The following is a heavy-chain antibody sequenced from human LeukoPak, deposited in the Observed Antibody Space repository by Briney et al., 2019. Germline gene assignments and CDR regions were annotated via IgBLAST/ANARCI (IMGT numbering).Heavy chain of an antibody. CDR1: GGSISSSSYY. CDR3: ARVSYGYSSSWYDY. J-gene: IGHJ4*02. Sequence: SETLSLTCTVSGGSISSSSYYWGWIRQPPGKGLEWIGSIYYSGSTYYNPSLKSRVTISVDTSKNQFSLKLSSVTAADTAVYYCARVSYGYSSSWYDYWGQGTLVTVSS. V-gene: IGHV4-39*07. CDR2: IYYSGST. D-gene: IGHD6-13*01.